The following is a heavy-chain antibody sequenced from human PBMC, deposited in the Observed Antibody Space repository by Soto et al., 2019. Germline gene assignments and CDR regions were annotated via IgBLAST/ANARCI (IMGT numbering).Heavy chain of an antibody. V-gene: IGHV3-23*01. Sequence: GGSLRLSCAASGFTFSSYAMSWVRQAPGKGLERVSAISGSGGSTYYADSVKGRFTISRDNSKNTLYLQMNSLRAEDTAVYYCAKVTWYDYGEETHQLRDYWGQGTLVTVSS. CDR2: ISGSGGST. D-gene: IGHD4-17*01. CDR3: AKVTWYDYGEETHQLRDY. J-gene: IGHJ4*02. CDR1: GFTFSSYA.